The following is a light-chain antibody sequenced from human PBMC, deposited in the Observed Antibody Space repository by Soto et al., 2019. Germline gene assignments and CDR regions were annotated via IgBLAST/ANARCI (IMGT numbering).Light chain of an antibody. CDR1: SSDVGGYQY. CDR3: SSYAGNNNCV. Sequence: QSALTQPPSASGSPGQSVAISCTGTSSDVGGYQYVSWYQQHPGKAPKLIIYEVNKRPSGVPDRFSGSKSGNTASLTVSGLQDEDEDDYYCSSYAGNNNCVFGGGTKVTVL. J-gene: IGLJ3*02. V-gene: IGLV2-8*01. CDR2: EVN.